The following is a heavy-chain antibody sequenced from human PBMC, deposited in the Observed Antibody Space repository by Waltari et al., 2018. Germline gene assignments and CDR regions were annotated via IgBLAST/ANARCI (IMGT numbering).Heavy chain of an antibody. CDR2: IYYSGDT. Sequence: QPLLQESGPGLVKPSETLSLTCSVSGGSISSSHYYWSWIRQPPGKGLEWIGNIYYSGDTYYNPSLKSRVTISLDTSKNQFSLKLRSVIAADTAVYFCASGGGYTNGWDYWGQGTLVTVSS. J-gene: IGHJ4*02. CDR1: GGSISSSHYY. V-gene: IGHV4-39*07. D-gene: IGHD2-8*01. CDR3: ASGGGYTNGWDY.